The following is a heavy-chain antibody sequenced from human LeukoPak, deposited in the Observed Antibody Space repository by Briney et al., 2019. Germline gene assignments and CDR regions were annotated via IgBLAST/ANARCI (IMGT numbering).Heavy chain of an antibody. CDR1: GYTFTGYY. J-gene: IGHJ6*02. Sequence: ASVKVSCKASGYTFTGYYMHWVRQAPGQGLEWMGWINPNSGGTNYAQKFQGWVTMTRDTSISTAHMELSRLKSDDTAVYYCARDPIDSSSWPYYYYGMDVWGQGTTVTVSS. CDR2: INPNSGGT. CDR3: ARDPIDSSSWPYYYYGMDV. D-gene: IGHD6-13*01. V-gene: IGHV1-2*04.